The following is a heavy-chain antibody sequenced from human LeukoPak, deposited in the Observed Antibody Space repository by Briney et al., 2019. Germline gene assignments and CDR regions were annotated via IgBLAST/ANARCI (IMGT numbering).Heavy chain of an antibody. CDR3: ARHTIFCSFINCSPFDP. J-gene: IGHJ5*02. Sequence: SETLSLTCTVPGGSINNYWAWIRQTPEQQLEWIGSVSHDGITKYSPSLGGRVSLSADTSKNAFFMEVHSVTAADSAIYYCARHTIFCSFINCSPFDPWGQGTLVTVSS. CDR2: VSHDGIT. V-gene: IGHV4-59*04. D-gene: IGHD3-3*01. CDR1: GGSINNY.